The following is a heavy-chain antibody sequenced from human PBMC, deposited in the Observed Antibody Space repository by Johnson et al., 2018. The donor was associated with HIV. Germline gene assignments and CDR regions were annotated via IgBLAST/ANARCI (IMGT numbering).Heavy chain of an antibody. Sequence: RYYADSLKGRFTISRDNSKNTLYLQMNSLRPEDTALYFCARDSGAPGNDAFDIWGQGTMVTVSS. J-gene: IGHJ3*02. V-gene: IGHV3-30*01. CDR3: ARDSGAPGNDAFDI. CDR2: R. D-gene: IGHD1-26*01.